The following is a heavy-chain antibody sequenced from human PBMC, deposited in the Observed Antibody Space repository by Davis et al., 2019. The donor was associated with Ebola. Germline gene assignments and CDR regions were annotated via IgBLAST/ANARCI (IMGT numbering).Heavy chain of an antibody. V-gene: IGHV3-11*05. Sequence: PGGSLRLSCAASGFTFSGYYMSWIRQAPGKGLEWVSYISSSSSYTNYADSVKGRFTISRDNTKNSLYLQMNSLRVEDTAVYYCARGVMTTSNGEWGQGTLVSVSS. D-gene: IGHD3-16*01. CDR1: GFTFSGYY. CDR3: ARGVMTTSNGE. J-gene: IGHJ4*02. CDR2: ISSSSSYT.